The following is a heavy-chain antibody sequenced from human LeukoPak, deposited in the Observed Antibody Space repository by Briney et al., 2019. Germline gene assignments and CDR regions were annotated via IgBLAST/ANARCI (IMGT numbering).Heavy chain of an antibody. Sequence: ASVKVSCKASGGTFSSYAISWVRQAPGQGLEWMGGIIPIFGTANYAQKFQGRVTITADESTSTAYMELSSLRSEDTAVYYCTTEGYGYVSSWGQGTLVTVSS. D-gene: IGHD3-16*01. V-gene: IGHV1-69*13. CDR2: IIPIFGTA. J-gene: IGHJ5*02. CDR3: TTEGYGYVSS. CDR1: GGTFSSYA.